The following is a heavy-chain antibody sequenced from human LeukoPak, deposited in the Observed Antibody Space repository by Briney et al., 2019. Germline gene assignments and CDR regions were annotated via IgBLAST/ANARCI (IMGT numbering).Heavy chain of an antibody. Sequence: SETLSLTCAVYGGSFSGYYWSWIRQPPGKGLEWIGEIDHSGSTNYNPSLKSRVTISVDTSKNQFSLKLSSVTAADTAVYYCARDGVMTTVTTSPGGDWFDPWGQGTLVTVSS. V-gene: IGHV4-34*01. CDR1: GGSFSGYY. CDR2: IDHSGST. CDR3: ARDGVMTTVTTSPGGDWFDP. J-gene: IGHJ5*02. D-gene: IGHD4-17*01.